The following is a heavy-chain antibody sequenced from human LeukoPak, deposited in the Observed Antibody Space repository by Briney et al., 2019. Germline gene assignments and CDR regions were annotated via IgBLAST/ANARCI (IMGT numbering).Heavy chain of an antibody. CDR3: ATDRGYYDSSGYYMDY. Sequence: ASVKVSCKVSGYTLTELSMHRVRQAPGKGLEWMGGFDPEDGETIYAQKFQGRVTMTEDTSTDTAYMELSSLRSEDTAVYYCATDRGYYDSSGYYMDYWGQGTLVTVSS. V-gene: IGHV1-24*01. J-gene: IGHJ4*02. CDR2: FDPEDGET. D-gene: IGHD3-22*01. CDR1: GYTLTELS.